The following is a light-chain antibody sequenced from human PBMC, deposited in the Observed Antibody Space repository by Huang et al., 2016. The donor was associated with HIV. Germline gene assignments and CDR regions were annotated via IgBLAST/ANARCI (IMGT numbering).Light chain of an antibody. J-gene: IGKJ2*01. Sequence: EIVLTQSPATLSVSPGESATLSCRASPTVSSNLAWYQQNPGQAPRLLIYAASTRATDIPARFSGSGSGTEFTLTISSLQSEDFAVYYCQHYRVWPPVYTFGQGTKLEIK. CDR2: AAS. V-gene: IGKV3-15*01. CDR1: PTVSSN. CDR3: QHYRVWPPVYT.